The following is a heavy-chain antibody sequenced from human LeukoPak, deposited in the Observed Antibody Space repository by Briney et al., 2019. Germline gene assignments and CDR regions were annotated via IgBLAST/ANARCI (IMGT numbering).Heavy chain of an antibody. V-gene: IGHV3-30*02. CDR1: GFTIGNRW. Sequence: GGSLRLSCTASGFTIGNRWMHWVRQAPGKGLEWVAFIRYDGSNKYYADSVKGRFTISRDNSKNTLYLQMNSLRAEDTAVYYCAKDGTARDLYYYYYMDVWGKGTTATVSS. J-gene: IGHJ6*03. CDR2: IRYDGSNK. D-gene: IGHD5-18*01. CDR3: AKDGTARDLYYYYYMDV.